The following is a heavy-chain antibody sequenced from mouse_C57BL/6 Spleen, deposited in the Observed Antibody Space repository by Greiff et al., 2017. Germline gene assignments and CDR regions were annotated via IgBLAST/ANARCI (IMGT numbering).Heavy chain of an antibody. CDR2: IYPRSGNT. J-gene: IGHJ1*03. V-gene: IGHV1-81*01. CDR1: GYTFTSYG. Sequence: QVQLQQSGAELARPGASVKLSCKASGYTFTSYGISWVKQRPGQGLEWIGEIYPRSGNTYYNEKFKGKATLTADKSSSTAYMELRSLTSEDSAVYFCARYYSNYRWYFDVWGTGTTVTVSS. D-gene: IGHD2-5*01. CDR3: ARYYSNYRWYFDV.